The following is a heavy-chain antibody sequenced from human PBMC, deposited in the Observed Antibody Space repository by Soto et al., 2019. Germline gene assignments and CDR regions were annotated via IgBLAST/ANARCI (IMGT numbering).Heavy chain of an antibody. CDR3: ARYNTGHSDY. Sequence: QVQLVESGGGVVQPGRSLRLSCAASGFTFSSYGMHWVRQAPGKGLEWVAVIWYQGNSMYYADSVKGRFTISRDNSKNTLYLQMNNLRAEDTAVYYCARYNTGHSDYWGQGTLVTVSS. V-gene: IGHV3-33*01. D-gene: IGHD1-20*01. CDR2: IWYQGNSM. J-gene: IGHJ4*02. CDR1: GFTFSSYG.